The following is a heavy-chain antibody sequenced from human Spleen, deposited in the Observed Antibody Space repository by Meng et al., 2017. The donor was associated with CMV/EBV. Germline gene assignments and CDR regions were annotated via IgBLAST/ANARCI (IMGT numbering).Heavy chain of an antibody. CDR2: IYPGDSDT. CDR1: GYSFTSYW. Sequence: GESLKISCKGSGYSFTSYWIGWVRQMPGKGLEWMGIIYPGDSDTRYSPSFQGQVTISADKSISTAYLQWSSLKASDTAMYYCARQERSWRGYYYYYYGMDVWGQGTTVTVSS. V-gene: IGHV5-51*01. J-gene: IGHJ6*02. CDR3: ARQERSWRGYYYYYYGMDV. D-gene: IGHD3-3*01.